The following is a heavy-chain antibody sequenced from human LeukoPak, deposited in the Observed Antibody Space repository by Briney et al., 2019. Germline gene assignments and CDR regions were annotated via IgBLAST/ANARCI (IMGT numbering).Heavy chain of an antibody. Sequence: SETLSLTCTVSGGSISSCYWSWIRQPAGKGLEWIGRVYTRGSTNYNPSLKSRVTMSVDTSKNQFSLKLNSVTAADTAVYYCARDSGSGSYHFDYWGQGTLVTVSS. CDR1: GGSISSCY. J-gene: IGHJ4*02. CDR2: VYTRGST. D-gene: IGHD1-26*01. V-gene: IGHV4-4*07. CDR3: ARDSGSGSYHFDY.